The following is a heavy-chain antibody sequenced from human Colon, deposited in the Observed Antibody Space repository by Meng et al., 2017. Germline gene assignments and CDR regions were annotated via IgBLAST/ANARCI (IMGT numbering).Heavy chain of an antibody. CDR1: GYPFTTYG. Sequence: VQSSAAMKNPGASVKSSCNASGYPFTTYGITWFRHAPGQGLEWLGVAHPHAGRVTSPHRFQGRVTITADESTRTVYMDLSSLRSDDTAVYYCAREGNRNYAGQGRFDYWGQGTLVTVSS. CDR2: AHPHAGRV. J-gene: IGHJ4*02. CDR3: AREGNRNYAGQGRFDY. V-gene: IGHV1-69*13. D-gene: IGHD1-7*01.